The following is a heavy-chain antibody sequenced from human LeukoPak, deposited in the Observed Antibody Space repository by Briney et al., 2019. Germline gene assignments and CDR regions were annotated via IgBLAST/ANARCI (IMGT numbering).Heavy chain of an antibody. J-gene: IGHJ6*03. CDR3: ARVSSNYYTYYMDV. CDR1: GGSINSDGYS. D-gene: IGHD5/OR15-5a*01. Sequence: SETLSLTCAVSGGSINSDGYSWSWIRRPPGKGLEWIGYIFYSGSTYYNPSLRSRLTISVDTSKNQFSLKLSSVTAADTAVYYCARVSSNYYTYYMDVWGKGTPVTVSS. V-gene: IGHV4-30-4*07. CDR2: IFYSGST.